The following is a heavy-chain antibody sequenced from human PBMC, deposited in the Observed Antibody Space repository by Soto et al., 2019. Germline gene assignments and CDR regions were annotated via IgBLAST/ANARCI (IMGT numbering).Heavy chain of an antibody. CDR1: GGSISSYY. CDR3: ARHLVVTAASGYYYYYGMDV. CDR2: IYYSGST. V-gene: IGHV4-59*08. J-gene: IGHJ6*02. D-gene: IGHD2-2*01. Sequence: QVQLQESGPGLVKPSETLTLTCTVSGGSISSYYWSWIRQPPGKGLEWIGYIYYSGSTNYNPSLKSRVTISVDTSKNQYSLKLSSVTAADTAVYYCARHLVVTAASGYYYYYGMDVWGQGTTVTVSS.